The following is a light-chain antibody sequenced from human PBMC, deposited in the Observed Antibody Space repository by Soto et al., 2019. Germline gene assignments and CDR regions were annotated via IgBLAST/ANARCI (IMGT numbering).Light chain of an antibody. CDR1: QSVISSY. V-gene: IGKV3-20*01. J-gene: IGKJ1*01. Sequence: EIMLTQSPGTLSLSPGEGATLSCRASQSVISSYLAWYQQKPGQAPRLLIYGASSRATGIPDRFSGSGSGTDFSLTISRLAPEHFAVYYCQQYARSPGTFGQGTKVEIK. CDR3: QQYARSPGT. CDR2: GAS.